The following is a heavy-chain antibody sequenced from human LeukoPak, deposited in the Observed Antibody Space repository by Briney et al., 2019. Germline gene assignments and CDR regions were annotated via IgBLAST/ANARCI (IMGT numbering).Heavy chain of an antibody. Sequence: PGGSLRLSCAASGFTFSSNAMSWVRQAPGEGLEWVSAISGSGGSTYYAGSVKGRFTISRDNSKNTLYLQMNSLRVEDTAVYYCAKERPGIAVAATVWGQGTLVTVSS. CDR2: ISGSGGST. V-gene: IGHV3-23*01. CDR1: GFTFSSNA. CDR3: AKERPGIAVAATV. J-gene: IGHJ4*02. D-gene: IGHD6-19*01.